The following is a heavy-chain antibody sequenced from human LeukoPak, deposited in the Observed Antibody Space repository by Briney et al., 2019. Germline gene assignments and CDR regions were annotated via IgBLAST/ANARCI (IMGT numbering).Heavy chain of an antibody. J-gene: IGHJ4*02. D-gene: IGHD5-12*01. CDR3: ARGVAGYGPYDY. V-gene: IGHV4-59*01. Sequence: PSETLSLTCTVSGGSISSYYWSWIRQPPGKGLEWIGYIYYSGSTNYNPSLKSRVTISLDTPKNQFSLRLNSVTAADTAVYYCARGVAGYGPYDYWGQGTLVTVSS. CDR2: IYYSGST. CDR1: GGSISSYY.